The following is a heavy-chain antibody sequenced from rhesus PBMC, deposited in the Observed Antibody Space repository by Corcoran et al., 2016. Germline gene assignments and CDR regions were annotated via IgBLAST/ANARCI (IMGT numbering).Heavy chain of an antibody. CDR1: GGSIRGSSL. D-gene: IGHD6-13*01. CDR2: IGGSSGST. CDR3: ARDGEQLVLDY. Sequence: QVQLQESGPGVVKPSETLSLPCAVSGGSIRGSSLWTWLRQPPGKGLEWLGYIGGSSGSTNYNPSLKNRVTISKDTSKNQFSLKLSSVTAADTAGYYCARDGEQLVLDYWGQGVLVTVSS. V-gene: IGHV4-127*01. J-gene: IGHJ4*01.